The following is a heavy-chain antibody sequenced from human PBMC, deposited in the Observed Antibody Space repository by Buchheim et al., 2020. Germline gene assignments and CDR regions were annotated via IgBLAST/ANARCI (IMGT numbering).Heavy chain of an antibody. CDR3: ARYHLCSRGKCQYHGMDV. CDR2: IGGDGGEK. CDR1: GFMFDTYM. J-gene: IGHJ6*02. V-gene: IGHV3-7*01. Sequence: EVQLVESGGGLVQPGGSLRLSCAASGFMFDTYMMTWVRQAPGKGLEWVANIGGDGGEKNYADSVRGRLTISRENAKNSLFLQMNSLRAEDTAVYYCARYHLCSRGKCQYHGMDVWGQGTT. D-gene: IGHD2-15*01.